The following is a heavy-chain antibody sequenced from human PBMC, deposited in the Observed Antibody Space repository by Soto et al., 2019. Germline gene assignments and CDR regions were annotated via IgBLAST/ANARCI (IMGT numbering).Heavy chain of an antibody. CDR1: GGSISSGDYY. CDR3: ARDGTMVRGVTPHYYYGMDV. D-gene: IGHD3-10*01. Sequence: LSLTCTVSGGSISSGDYYWSWIRQPPGKGLEWIGYISDSGSTYYNPSLNSRVTISVDTSKNQFSLKLSSVTAVDTAVYYCARDGTMVRGVTPHYYYGMDVWGQGTTVTVSS. V-gene: IGHV4-30-4*01. CDR2: ISDSGST. J-gene: IGHJ6*02.